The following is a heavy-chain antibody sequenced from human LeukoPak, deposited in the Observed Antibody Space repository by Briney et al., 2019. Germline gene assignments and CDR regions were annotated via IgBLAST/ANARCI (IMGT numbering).Heavy chain of an antibody. CDR2: ISTSGST. CDR1: GGSISSANYY. Sequence: PSETLSLTCTVSGGSISSANYYWSWIRQPAGKGLEWIGRISTSGSTNYHPSLKSRVTISVDTSKNQFSLKLSSVTAADTAVYYCARGQTRKWSMIVVVKSSYYMDVWGKGTTVTVSS. J-gene: IGHJ6*03. V-gene: IGHV4-61*02. CDR3: ARGQTRKWSMIVVVKSSYYMDV. D-gene: IGHD3-22*01.